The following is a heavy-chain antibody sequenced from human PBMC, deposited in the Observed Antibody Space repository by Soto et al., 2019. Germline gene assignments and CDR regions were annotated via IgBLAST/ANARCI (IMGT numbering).Heavy chain of an antibody. J-gene: IGHJ3*01. CDR3: ARARLRAVYAFDF. D-gene: IGHD4-17*01. V-gene: IGHV4-31*03. CDR2: IYYNGNT. Sequence: PSETLSLTCTLSGVSITSGAYYWTWVRQHPGKGLEWIGYIYYNGNTYFSPSLKSRLTISIDTSKNQFSLKLSPVTAADTAMYYCARARLRAVYAFDFWGQGTMVTVSS. CDR1: GVSITSGAYY.